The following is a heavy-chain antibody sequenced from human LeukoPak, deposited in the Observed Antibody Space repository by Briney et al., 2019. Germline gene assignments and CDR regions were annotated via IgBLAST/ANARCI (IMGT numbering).Heavy chain of an antibody. D-gene: IGHD3-10*02. Sequence: SINSYYWSWIRQPPGKGLEWIGYIYYSGSTNYNPSLKSRVTISVDTSKNQFSLKLSSVTAADTAVYYCARALFGDNTIDYWGQGTLVTVSS. CDR1: SINSYY. CDR2: IYYSGST. CDR3: ARALFGDNTIDY. J-gene: IGHJ4*02. V-gene: IGHV4-59*01.